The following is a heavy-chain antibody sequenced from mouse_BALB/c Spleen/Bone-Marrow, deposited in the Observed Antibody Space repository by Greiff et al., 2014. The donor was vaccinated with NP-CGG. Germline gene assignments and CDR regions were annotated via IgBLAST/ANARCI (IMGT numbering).Heavy chain of an antibody. V-gene: IGHV1-80*01. CDR1: GYAFSCYW. CDR3: ARRGYYRYDSFAY. J-gene: IGHJ3*01. D-gene: IGHD2-14*01. CDR2: IYPGDGDT. Sequence: QVQLQQSGAELVRPGSSVKISCKASGYAFSCYWMNWVKQRPGQGLEWIGQIYPGDGDTNYNGKFKGKATLTADKSSSTAYMQLSSLTSEDSAVYFCARRGYYRYDSFAYWGQGTLVTVSA.